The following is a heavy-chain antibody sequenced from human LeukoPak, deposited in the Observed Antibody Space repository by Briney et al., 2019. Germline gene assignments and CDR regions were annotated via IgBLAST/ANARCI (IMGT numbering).Heavy chain of an antibody. V-gene: IGHV1-18*01. D-gene: IGHD2-15*01. Sequence: GASVTVSCTASGYSFTSYGISWVRQAPGQGLEWMGWISAYNGNTKYAQKLQGRVTMTTDTSTSTAYMELRSLRYDDTAVYYCARVAPVVVAATPFDYWDQGTLVTVSS. CDR1: GYSFTSYG. CDR3: ARVAPVVVAATPFDY. CDR2: ISAYNGNT. J-gene: IGHJ4*02.